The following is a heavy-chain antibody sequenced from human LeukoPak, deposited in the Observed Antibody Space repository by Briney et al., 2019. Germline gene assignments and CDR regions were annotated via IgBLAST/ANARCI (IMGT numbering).Heavy chain of an antibody. D-gene: IGHD6-13*01. V-gene: IGHV1-8*01. Sequence: GASVKVSCKASGYTFTSYDINWVRQATGQGLEWMGWMNPNSGNTGYAQKFQGRVTMTRNTSISTAYMELSSLRSEDTAVYYCARGIYSSSWYSGRFDPWGQGTLVTVSS. CDR1: GYTFTSYD. J-gene: IGHJ5*02. CDR3: ARGIYSSSWYSGRFDP. CDR2: MNPNSGNT.